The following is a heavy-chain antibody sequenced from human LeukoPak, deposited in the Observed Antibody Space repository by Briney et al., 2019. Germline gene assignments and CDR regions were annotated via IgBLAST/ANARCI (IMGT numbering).Heavy chain of an antibody. V-gene: IGHV1-2*06. D-gene: IGHD6-13*01. Sequence: ASVKVSCKASGYTFTGYHIHWVRQAPGQGLEWMGRINPYSGDTNLAQKLQSRITMTRDTSITTAYMDLSSLTPDDTAVYFCARAQGGLTRSWYTGYWGQGTQVTVSS. CDR2: INPYSGDT. J-gene: IGHJ4*02. CDR1: GYTFTGYH. CDR3: ARAQGGLTRSWYTGY.